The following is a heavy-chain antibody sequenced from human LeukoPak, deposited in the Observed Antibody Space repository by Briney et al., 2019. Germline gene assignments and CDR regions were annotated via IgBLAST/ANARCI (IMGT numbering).Heavy chain of an antibody. J-gene: IGHJ3*02. CDR1: GFTFSSYG. D-gene: IGHD6-19*01. Sequence: GGSLRLSCGGSGFTFSSYGIHWVRQAPGKGLEWVAVITHDGKNKYYTDSVKGRFSISRDNSKNTLYLQMNSLRAEDTAVYYCARDREAEQWLAYGAFDIWGQGTMVTVSS. CDR2: ITHDGKNK. CDR3: ARDREAEQWLAYGAFDI. V-gene: IGHV3-30*03.